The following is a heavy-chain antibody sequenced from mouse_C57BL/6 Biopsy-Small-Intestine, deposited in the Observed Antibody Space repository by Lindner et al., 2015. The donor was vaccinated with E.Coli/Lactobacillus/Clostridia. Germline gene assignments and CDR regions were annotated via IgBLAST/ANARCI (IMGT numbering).Heavy chain of an antibody. Sequence: SVKVSCKASGYTFPNYGISWVRQAPGQGLEWMGWISAFNGKTHYAQKVQGRVTMTTDTSTSTAYMDLRSLRSDDTAVYYCARSTAAHYYDSGGYPTRPPFDYWGQGTLVTVSS. CDR3: ARSTAAHYYDSGGYPTRPPFDY. J-gene: IGHJ4*01. CDR1: GYTFPNYG. CDR2: ISAFNGKT. D-gene: IGHD1-1*02. V-gene: IGHV1-81*01.